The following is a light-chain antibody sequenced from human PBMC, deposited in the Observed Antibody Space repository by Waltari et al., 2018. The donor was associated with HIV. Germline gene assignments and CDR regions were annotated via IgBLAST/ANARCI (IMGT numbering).Light chain of an antibody. CDR3: QSTDHDGTWV. Sequence: SYELTQTPSVSVSPGQTARISCSRGALPKQYSSWYGQKQGQAPVLIIYKDIERPSGIPERISGSRSGTGVTLTISDVQAEDEGDYYCQSTDHDGTWVFGGGTKLTVL. CDR2: KDI. J-gene: IGLJ3*02. V-gene: IGLV3-25*03. CDR1: ALPKQY.